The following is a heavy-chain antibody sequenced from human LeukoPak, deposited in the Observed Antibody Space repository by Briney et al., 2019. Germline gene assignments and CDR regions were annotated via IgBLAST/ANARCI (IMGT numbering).Heavy chain of an antibody. CDR2: INPNSDGT. D-gene: IGHD3-10*01. J-gene: IGHJ4*02. Sequence: ASVKVSCKASGYTFTGYYMHWVRQAPGQGLEWMGWINPNSDGTKSAQKFQGRVTVTTDPSTSTAYMDLSSLRSEDMAVYYCARSPLRYYGSGSYDYWGQGTLVTVSS. V-gene: IGHV1-2*02. CDR3: ARSPLRYYGSGSYDY. CDR1: GYTFTGYY.